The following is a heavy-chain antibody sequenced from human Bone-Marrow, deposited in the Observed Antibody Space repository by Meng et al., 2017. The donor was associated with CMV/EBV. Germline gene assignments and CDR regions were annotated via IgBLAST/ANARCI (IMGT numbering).Heavy chain of an antibody. CDR3: ARVRGMVGQLVAFDY. J-gene: IGHJ4*02. D-gene: IGHD6-6*01. V-gene: IGHV1-2*02. CDR2: INPNSGDT. Sequence: ASVKVSCKASGYTFSGYYMHWVRQAPGQGLEWMGWINPNSGDTNYAQKFQGRVTMTRDTSISTAYMELSRLRSDDTAVYYCARVRGMVGQLVAFDYWGQGTLVTVSS. CDR1: GYTFSGYY.